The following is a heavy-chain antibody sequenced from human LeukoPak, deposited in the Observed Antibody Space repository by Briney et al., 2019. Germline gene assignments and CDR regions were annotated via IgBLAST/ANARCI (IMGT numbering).Heavy chain of an antibody. V-gene: IGHV1-46*01. CDR1: GYTXTDYY. CDR3: ATEKPSSGGFDS. D-gene: IGHD6-19*01. CDR2: VNPSGDAT. J-gene: IGHJ5*01. Sequence: ASVKVSCKASGYTXTDYYLHWVRQAPGQGLEWVGVVNPSGDATAYAQKFQGRVTMTRDTSTSTVYMDLSSLRSEDTAVYYCATEKPSSGGFDSWGQGTLVTVSS.